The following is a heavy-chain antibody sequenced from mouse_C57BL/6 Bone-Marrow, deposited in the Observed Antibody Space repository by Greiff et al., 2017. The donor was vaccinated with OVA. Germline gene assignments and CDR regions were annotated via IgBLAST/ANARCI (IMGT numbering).Heavy chain of an antibody. D-gene: IGHD1-1*01. V-gene: IGHV7-1*01. Sequence: EVQVVESGGGLVQSGRSLRLSCATSGFTFSDFYMEWVRQAPGKGLEWIAASRNKANDYTTEYSASVKGRFIVSRDTSQSILYLQMNALRAEDTAIYYCARDARDYGSSYAMDYWGQGTSVTVSS. CDR1: GFTFSDFY. CDR2: SRNKANDYTT. J-gene: IGHJ4*01. CDR3: ARDARDYGSSYAMDY.